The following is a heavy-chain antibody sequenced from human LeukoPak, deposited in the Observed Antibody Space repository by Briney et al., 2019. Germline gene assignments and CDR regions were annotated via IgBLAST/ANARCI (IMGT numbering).Heavy chain of an antibody. D-gene: IGHD3-22*01. Sequence: SETLSLTCTVSGGSISSGGYYWSWIRQRPGKGLEWIGYIYYSGSTYYNPSLKSRVTISVDTSKNQFSLKLSSVTAADTAVYYCARATYHSSGYLDYWGQGTLVTVSS. CDR3: ARATYHSSGYLDY. CDR2: IYYSGST. V-gene: IGHV4-31*03. CDR1: GGSISSGGYY. J-gene: IGHJ4*02.